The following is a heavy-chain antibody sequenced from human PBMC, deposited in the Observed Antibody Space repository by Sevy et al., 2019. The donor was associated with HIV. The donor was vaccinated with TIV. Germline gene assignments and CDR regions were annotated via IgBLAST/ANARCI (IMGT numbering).Heavy chain of an antibody. J-gene: IGHJ3*02. CDR2: ISYDGSNK. CDR3: ARQNDAFDI. CDR1: GFTFSSYA. Sequence: GGSLRLSCAASGFTFSSYAMHWVRQAPGKGLEWVAVISYDGSNKYYAASVKGRFTISRDNSKNTLYLQMNSLRAEDTAVYYCARQNDAFDIWGQGTMVTVSS. V-gene: IGHV3-30*04.